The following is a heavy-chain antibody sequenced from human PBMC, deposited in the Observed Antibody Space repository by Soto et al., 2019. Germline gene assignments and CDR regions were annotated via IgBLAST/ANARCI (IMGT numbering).Heavy chain of an antibody. CDR3: ARGVGSGSYYNQYNWFDP. Sequence: QVQLVQSGGEVKKPGASVKVSCKASGYTFTNYGISWVRQATGQGLEWMGWINVYNGNTKYVQKVQGRVTMTPDTSMSTAYMELRSLRSDDTAVYYCARGVGSGSYYNQYNWFDPWGQGTLVTVSS. CDR1: GYTFTNYG. V-gene: IGHV1-18*01. J-gene: IGHJ5*02. CDR2: INVYNGNT. D-gene: IGHD3-10*01.